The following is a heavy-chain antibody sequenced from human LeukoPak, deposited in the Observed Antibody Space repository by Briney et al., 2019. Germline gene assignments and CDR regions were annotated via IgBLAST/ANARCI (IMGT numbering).Heavy chain of an antibody. CDR1: GFTFTNHP. V-gene: IGHV3-64*04. CDR2: ISPSGDRT. D-gene: IGHD5-24*01. J-gene: IGHJ4*02. CDR3: ASGGGYNSLYY. Sequence: GGSLRLSCAASGFTFTNHPMHWVRQASGKRLQYVSAISPSGDRTWYTDSVKGRFTISRDNAKNSLYLQMNSPRAEDTAVYFCASGGGYNSLYYWGQGTLVTVSS.